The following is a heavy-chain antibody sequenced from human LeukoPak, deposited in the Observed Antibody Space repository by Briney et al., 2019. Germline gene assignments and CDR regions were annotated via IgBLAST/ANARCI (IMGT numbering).Heavy chain of an antibody. Sequence: ASVNVSCKASGYTFTSYDINWVRQATGQGLEWMGWMNPNSGNTGYPQKFQGRVTMTRNTSISTAYMELSSLRSEDTAVYYCARDCSSGCPGLGYWGQGTLVTVS. CDR3: ARDCSSGCPGLGY. J-gene: IGHJ4*02. V-gene: IGHV1-8*01. CDR1: GYTFTSYD. D-gene: IGHD6-19*01. CDR2: MNPNSGNT.